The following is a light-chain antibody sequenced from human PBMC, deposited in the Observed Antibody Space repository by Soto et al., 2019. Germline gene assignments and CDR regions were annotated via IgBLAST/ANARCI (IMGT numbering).Light chain of an antibody. CDR3: QQYESYSGT. CDR1: QSVSGW. CDR2: DVS. Sequence: DIQMTQSPSALSASVGDRVTITCRASQSVSGWLAWYQQKPGKAPKLLIYDVSSLERGVPSRFSGSGSGTEFTLTISGLHPDDFATYYCQQYESYSGTFGPGTKWIS. J-gene: IGKJ1*01. V-gene: IGKV1-5*01.